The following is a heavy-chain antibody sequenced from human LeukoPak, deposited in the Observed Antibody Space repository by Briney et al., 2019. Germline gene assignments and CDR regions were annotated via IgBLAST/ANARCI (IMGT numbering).Heavy chain of an antibody. V-gene: IGHV3-23*01. CDR3: AKKYSTGLDP. Sequence: GSLRLSCAASGFTFSSYGMSWVRQAPGKGLEWVAAISGSGGSTYYAASVKGRVTISRDNSKNTLYLQMNSLRAEDTAVYYCAKKYSTGLDPWGQGTLVTVSS. CDR2: ISGSGGST. D-gene: IGHD1-26*01. CDR1: GFTFSSYG. J-gene: IGHJ5*02.